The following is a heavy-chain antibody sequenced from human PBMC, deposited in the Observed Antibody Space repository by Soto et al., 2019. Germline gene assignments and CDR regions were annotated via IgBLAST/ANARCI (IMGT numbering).Heavy chain of an antibody. D-gene: IGHD6-13*01. V-gene: IGHV3-74*01. CDR2: INSDGSST. Sequence: GGSLRLSCAASGFTFSSYWMHWVRQAPGKGLVWVSRINSDGSSTSYADSVKGRFTISRDNAKNTLYLQMNSLRAEDTAVYYCARGTLYSSSWYTFFYYYYGMDVWGQGTTVTVSS. J-gene: IGHJ6*02. CDR3: ARGTLYSSSWYTFFYYYYGMDV. CDR1: GFTFSSYW.